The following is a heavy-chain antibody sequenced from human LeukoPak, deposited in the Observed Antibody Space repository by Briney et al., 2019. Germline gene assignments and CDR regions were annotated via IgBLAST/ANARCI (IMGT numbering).Heavy chain of an antibody. V-gene: IGHV3-21*01. D-gene: IGHD3-10*01. CDR3: ARGGAGSENDY. Sequence: GGSLRLSCAASGFTVSSNYMSWVRQAPGKGLEWISSITTRSDYTYYTDSVEGRFTISRDDAKNSLFLQMNSLRVEDTAIYYCARGGAGSENDYWGQGILVTVSS. J-gene: IGHJ4*02. CDR2: ITTRSDYT. CDR1: GFTVSSNY.